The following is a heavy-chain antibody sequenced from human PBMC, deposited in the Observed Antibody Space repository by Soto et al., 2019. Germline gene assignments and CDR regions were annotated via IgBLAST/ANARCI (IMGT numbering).Heavy chain of an antibody. CDR2: IYYSGST. Sequence: SETLSLTCTVSGGSISSGDDFWSWIRQPPGKGLEWIGYIYYSGSTYYNPSLKSRVTISVDTSKNQFSLKLSSVTAADTAVYYCARVKAGVVYWGQGTLVTVSS. CDR1: GGSISSGDDF. CDR3: ARVKAGVVY. J-gene: IGHJ4*02. D-gene: IGHD6-13*01. V-gene: IGHV4-30-4*01.